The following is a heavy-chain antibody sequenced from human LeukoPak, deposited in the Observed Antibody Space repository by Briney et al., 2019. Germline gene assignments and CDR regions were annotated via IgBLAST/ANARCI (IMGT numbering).Heavy chain of an antibody. Sequence: GASVKVSCKASGDIFTNYGIHWVRQAPGQRLECMGWINAANGNIKYSQNFQGRVTFTADTSASTVYMEFDGLRSEDTAVYYCARDGGGIYGTTLLDYWGQGTLVTVSS. J-gene: IGHJ4*02. CDR2: INAANGNI. CDR1: GDIFTNYG. CDR3: ARDGGGIYGTTLLDY. D-gene: IGHD1/OR15-1a*01. V-gene: IGHV1-3*01.